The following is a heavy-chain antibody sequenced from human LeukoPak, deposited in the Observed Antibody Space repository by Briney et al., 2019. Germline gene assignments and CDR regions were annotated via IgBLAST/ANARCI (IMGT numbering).Heavy chain of an antibody. J-gene: IGHJ4*02. CDR1: GFTFGDYA. CDR3: TRDLGIAARPRPPDY. CDR2: IRSKAYGGTT. D-gene: IGHD6-6*01. Sequence: GRSLRLSCTASGFTFGDYAMSWVRQAPGKGLEWVGFIRSKAYGGTTEYAASVKGRFTISRDDSKSIAYLQMNSLKTEDTAVYYCTRDLGIAARPRPPDYCGQGTLVTVSS. V-gene: IGHV3-49*04.